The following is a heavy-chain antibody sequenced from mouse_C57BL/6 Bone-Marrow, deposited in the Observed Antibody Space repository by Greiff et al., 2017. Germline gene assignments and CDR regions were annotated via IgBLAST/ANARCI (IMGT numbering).Heavy chain of an antibody. Sequence: DVMLVESGGGLVKPGGSLKLSCAASGFTFSDYGMHWVRQAPEKGLEWVAYISSGSSTIYYADTVKGRFTISRDNAKNTLFLQMTSLRSEDTAMYYCATYSNYFDYWGQGTTLTVSS. CDR1: GFTFSDYG. CDR3: ATYSNYFDY. J-gene: IGHJ2*01. CDR2: ISSGSSTI. D-gene: IGHD2-5*01. V-gene: IGHV5-17*01.